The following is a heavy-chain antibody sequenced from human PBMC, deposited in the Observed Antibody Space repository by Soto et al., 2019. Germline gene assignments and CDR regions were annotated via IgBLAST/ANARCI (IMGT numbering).Heavy chain of an antibody. V-gene: IGHV4-30-4*01. CDR1: GGPIKTGDYY. J-gene: IGHJ4*02. D-gene: IGHD3-10*01. CDR2: VFYSGAT. CDR3: ARAGFSYGHLLF. Sequence: SETLSLTCNVSGGPIKTGDYYWNWIRQPPGKGLERIGYVFYSGATNYSPSLKSRAAISMDTSKNQFSLSLTSVTAADTAVYYCARAGFSYGHLLFWGQGIRVTVS.